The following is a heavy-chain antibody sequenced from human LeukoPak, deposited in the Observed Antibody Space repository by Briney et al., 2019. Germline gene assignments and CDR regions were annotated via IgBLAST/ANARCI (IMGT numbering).Heavy chain of an antibody. D-gene: IGHD7-27*01. V-gene: IGHV4-59*08. CDR1: GVSISNYY. J-gene: IGHJ4*02. CDR2: VSYSGSF. Sequence: SETLSLTCTVSGVSISNYYWSWIRQPPGKRLEWLGSVSYSGSFGSNPSLEGRGTISVHMTRHPFSLRLSYVPASDTAVYYCARLQGRGDNYLDYWGQGTLVTVSS. CDR3: ARLQGRGDNYLDY.